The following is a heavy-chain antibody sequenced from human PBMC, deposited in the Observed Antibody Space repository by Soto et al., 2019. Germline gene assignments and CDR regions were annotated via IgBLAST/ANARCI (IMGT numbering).Heavy chain of an antibody. J-gene: IGHJ6*02. CDR1: GXTIGSYA. Sequence: GSLRLSCSASGXTIGSYAMGWVRQAPGKGLEWASGISGSGVETFYADSVKGRFTISRDNSRNTVYLDMNILTSQETAVYYCANRQWPPTTFSYGMDVWGQGNTVTVS. V-gene: IGHV3-23*01. D-gene: IGHD6-19*01. CDR3: ANRQWPPTTFSYGMDV. CDR2: ISGSGVET.